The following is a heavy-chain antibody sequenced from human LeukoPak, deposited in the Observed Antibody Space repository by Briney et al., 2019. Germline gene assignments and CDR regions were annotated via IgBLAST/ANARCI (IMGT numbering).Heavy chain of an antibody. V-gene: IGHV4-39*07. J-gene: IGHJ4*02. CDR3: ARDPTYYDSSGQPN. Sequence: SSETLSLTCTVSGGSISSSSYYWGWIRQPPGKGLEWIGSIYYSGSTYYNPSLKSRVTISVDTSKNQFSLKLSSVTAADTAVYYCARDPTYYDSSGQPNWGQGTLVTVSS. CDR1: GGSISSSSYY. D-gene: IGHD3-22*01. CDR2: IYYSGST.